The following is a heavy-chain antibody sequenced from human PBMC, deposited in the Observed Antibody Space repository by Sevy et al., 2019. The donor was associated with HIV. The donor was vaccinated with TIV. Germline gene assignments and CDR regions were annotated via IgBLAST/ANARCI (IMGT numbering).Heavy chain of an antibody. CDR1: GFTFSDYY. CDR3: ARKGYCSSTSGYHHGDGMDV. CDR2: ISSSGSTI. D-gene: IGHD2-2*01. V-gene: IGHV3-11*01. Sequence: GGSLRLSCAASGFTFSDYYMSWIRQAPGKGLEWVSYISSSGSTIYYADSVKGRFTISRDNAKNSLYLQMNSLRAEDTAVYYCARKGYCSSTSGYHHGDGMDVWGQGTTVTVSS. J-gene: IGHJ6*02.